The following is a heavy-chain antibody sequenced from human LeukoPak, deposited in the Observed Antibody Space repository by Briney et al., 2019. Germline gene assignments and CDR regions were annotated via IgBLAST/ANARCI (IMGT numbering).Heavy chain of an antibody. CDR3: ARERSYGYHRWFDP. J-gene: IGHJ5*02. CDR2: INPNSGGT. V-gene: IGHV1-2*02. D-gene: IGHD5-18*01. CDR1: GYTFTGYY. Sequence: GASVKVSCKASGYTFTGYYMHWVRQAPGQGLEWMGWINPNSGGTNYAQKFQGRVTMTRDTSISTAYMELSRLRSDDTAVYYCARERSYGYHRWFDPWGQGTLVTVSS.